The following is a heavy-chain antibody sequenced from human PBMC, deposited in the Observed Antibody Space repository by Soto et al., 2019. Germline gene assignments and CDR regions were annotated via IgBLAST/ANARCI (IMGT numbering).Heavy chain of an antibody. J-gene: IGHJ6*02. D-gene: IGHD5-12*01. CDR3: ARGPIYGMDV. CDR1: GGSFSGYY. Sequence: PSETLSLTCAVYGGSFSGYYWSWIRQPPGKGLEWIGEINHSGSTNYNPSLKSRATISVDTSKNQFSLKLSSVTAADTAVYYCARGPIYGMDVWGQGTTVTVSS. CDR2: INHSGST. V-gene: IGHV4-34*01.